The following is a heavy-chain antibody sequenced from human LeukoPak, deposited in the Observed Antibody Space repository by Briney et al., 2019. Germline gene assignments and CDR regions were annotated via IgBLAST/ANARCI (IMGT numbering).Heavy chain of an antibody. J-gene: IGHJ3*02. V-gene: IGHV3-66*04. CDR3: ARQEVVEDTFDI. CDR1: GFTFSSYA. D-gene: IGHD2-15*01. Sequence: GGSLRLSCAASGFTFSSYAMHWVRQAPGKGLEWVSIIYSGGSTYYADSVKGRFTISRDNSKNTLYLQMNSLRAEDTAVYYCARQEVVEDTFDIWGQGTMVTVSS. CDR2: IYSGGST.